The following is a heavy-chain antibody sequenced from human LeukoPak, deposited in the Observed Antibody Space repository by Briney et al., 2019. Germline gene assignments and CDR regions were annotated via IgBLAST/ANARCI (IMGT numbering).Heavy chain of an antibody. CDR1: GYTFTGYY. CDR2: INPNSGGP. J-gene: IGHJ4*02. CDR3: ARGNYDILTGYFVY. D-gene: IGHD3-9*01. Sequence: ASVKVSCKASGYTFTGYYMHWVRQAPGQGLEWMGWINPNSGGPNYAQKFQGWVTMTRGTSISTAYMELSRLRSDDTAVYYCARGNYDILTGYFVYWGQGTLVTVSS. V-gene: IGHV1-2*04.